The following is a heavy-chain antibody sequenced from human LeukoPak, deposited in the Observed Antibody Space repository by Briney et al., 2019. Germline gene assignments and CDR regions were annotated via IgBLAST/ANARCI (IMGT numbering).Heavy chain of an antibody. Sequence: VASVKVSCKASGYTFTSYGISWVRQAPGQGLEWMGWISAYNGNTNYAQKLQGRVTMTTDTSTSTAYMELRSLRSDDTAVYYCARDRDSVVVPAATLKYWGQGTLVTVSS. CDR2: ISAYNGNT. J-gene: IGHJ4*02. D-gene: IGHD2-2*01. CDR3: ARDRDSVVVPAATLKY. V-gene: IGHV1-18*01. CDR1: GYTFTSYG.